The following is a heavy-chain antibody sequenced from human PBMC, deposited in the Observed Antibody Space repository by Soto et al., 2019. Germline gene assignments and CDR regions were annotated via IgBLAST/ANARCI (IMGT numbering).Heavy chain of an antibody. V-gene: IGHV4-31*03. Sequence: QVQLQESGPGLVKPSQTLSLTCTVSGGSIISGGYYWSWIRQHPGKGLEWIGYIYYSGSTYYNPSLKSRVTTSVDTSKSQFSLPLSSVTASATAVYYCASAALGYCSGGSCYGGYYGMDVWGQGTTVTFSS. CDR1: GGSIISGGYY. J-gene: IGHJ6*02. CDR3: ASAALGYCSGGSCYGGYYGMDV. CDR2: IYYSGST. D-gene: IGHD2-15*01.